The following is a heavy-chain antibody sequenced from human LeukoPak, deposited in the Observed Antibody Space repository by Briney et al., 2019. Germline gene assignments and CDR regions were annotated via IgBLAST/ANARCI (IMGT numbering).Heavy chain of an antibody. D-gene: IGHD2-2*01. CDR2: INPNSGGT. CDR3: ARDTKVVVVPAAPDY. V-gene: IGHV1-2*02. CDR1: GYTFTGYY. J-gene: IGHJ4*02. Sequence: ASEKVSCKASGYTFTGYYMHWVRQAPGQGLEWMGWINPNSGGTNYAQKFQGRVTMTRDTSISTAYMELSRLRSDDTAVYYCARDTKVVVVPAAPDYWGQGTLVTVSS.